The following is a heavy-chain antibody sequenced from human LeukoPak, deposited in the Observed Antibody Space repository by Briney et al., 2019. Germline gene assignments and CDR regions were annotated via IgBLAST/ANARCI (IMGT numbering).Heavy chain of an antibody. CDR3: ARMYYGSGSYYSSGRGDY. V-gene: IGHV1-18*01. CDR2: ISAYNGNT. J-gene: IGHJ4*02. Sequence: ASVKVSCKASGYTFTSYGISWVRQAPGQGLEWMGWISAYNGNTNYAQKLQGRVTMTTDTSTSTAYMELRSLRSDDTAVYYCARMYYGSGSYYSSGRGDYWGQGTLVTVSS. D-gene: IGHD3-10*01. CDR1: GYTFTSYG.